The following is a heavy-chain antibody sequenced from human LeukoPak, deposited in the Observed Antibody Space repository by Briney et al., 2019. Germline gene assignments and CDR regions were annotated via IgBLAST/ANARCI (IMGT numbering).Heavy chain of an antibody. V-gene: IGHV3-48*01. CDR3: ARAHSSSWYLFDY. CDR2: ISSSSSTI. CDR1: GFTFSSYS. Sequence: PGGSLRLSCAASGFTFSSYSMNWVRQAPGKGLEWVSYISSSSSTIYYADSVKGRFTISRDNAKNSLYLQMNSLRAEDTAVYYCARAHSSSWYLFDYWGQGTLVTVSS. J-gene: IGHJ4*02. D-gene: IGHD6-13*01.